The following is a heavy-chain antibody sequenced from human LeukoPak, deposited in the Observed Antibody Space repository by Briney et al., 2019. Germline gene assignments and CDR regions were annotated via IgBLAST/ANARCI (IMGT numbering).Heavy chain of an antibody. CDR3: ARAVGIVVVVVATLDY. CDR2: INPNSGGT. J-gene: IGHJ4*02. Sequence: ASVKVSCKASGYTFTGYYMHWVRQAPGQGLEWMGWINPNSGGTNYAQKFQGRVTMTRDTSTSTVYMELSSLRSEDTAVYYCARAVGIVVVVVATLDYWGQGTLVTVSS. D-gene: IGHD2-15*01. CDR1: GYTFTGYY. V-gene: IGHV1-2*02.